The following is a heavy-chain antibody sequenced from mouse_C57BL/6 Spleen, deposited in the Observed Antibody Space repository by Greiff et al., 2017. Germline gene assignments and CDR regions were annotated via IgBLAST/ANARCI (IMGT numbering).Heavy chain of an antibody. Sequence: QVQLQQPGAELVMPGASVKLSCKASGYTFTSYWMHWVKQRPGQGLEWIGEIDPSDSSTNYNQKFKGKSTLTVDKSSSTAYMQLSSLTSEDSAVYYCARGYYGNYGYAMDYWGQGTSVTVSS. CDR1: GYTFTSYW. CDR3: ARGYYGNYGYAMDY. D-gene: IGHD2-1*01. V-gene: IGHV1-69*01. J-gene: IGHJ4*01. CDR2: IDPSDSST.